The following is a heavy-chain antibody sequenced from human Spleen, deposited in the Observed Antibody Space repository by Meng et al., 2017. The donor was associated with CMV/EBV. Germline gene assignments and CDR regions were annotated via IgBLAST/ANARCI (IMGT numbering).Heavy chain of an antibody. CDR2: ISSSGTNM. V-gene: IGHV3-48*03. J-gene: IGHJ5*02. CDR1: GFTHSDYE. CDR3: AREGGDLSGYFGA. D-gene: IGHD3-3*01. Sequence: GEYLKISCAASGFTHSDYEMNWVRQAPGKGLEWVSYISSSGTNMYYADSVKGRFTISRHSAKNSLYLQMNSLRAEDTAVYYCAREGGDLSGYFGAWGQGTLVTVSS.